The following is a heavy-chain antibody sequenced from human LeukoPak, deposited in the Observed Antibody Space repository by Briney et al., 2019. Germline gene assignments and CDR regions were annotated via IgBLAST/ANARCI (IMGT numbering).Heavy chain of an antibody. J-gene: IGHJ3*02. CDR3: ARKGVATGAFDI. V-gene: IGHV4-4*07. CDR1: GGSISSYY. D-gene: IGHD5-12*01. Sequence: SETLSLTCTVSGGSISSYYWSWIWQPAATGLEWNGRIYTSCSTNYNPSLKSRVPMSVDTSKNQFSLKLSSVTAADTAVYYCARKGVATGAFDIWAQGTMVSVSS. CDR2: IYTSCST.